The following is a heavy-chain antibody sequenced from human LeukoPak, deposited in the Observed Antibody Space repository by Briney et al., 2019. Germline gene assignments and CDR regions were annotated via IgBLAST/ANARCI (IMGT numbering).Heavy chain of an antibody. Sequence: GGSLRLSCAASGFTFSSCGMHWVRQAPGKGLEWVSAISGSGGSTYYADSVKGRFTISRDNSKNTLYLQMNSLRAEDTAVYYCAKDGYDSSGHARPNDYWGQGTLVTVSS. CDR3: AKDGYDSSGHARPNDY. V-gene: IGHV3-23*01. J-gene: IGHJ4*02. CDR1: GFTFSSCG. D-gene: IGHD3-22*01. CDR2: ISGSGGST.